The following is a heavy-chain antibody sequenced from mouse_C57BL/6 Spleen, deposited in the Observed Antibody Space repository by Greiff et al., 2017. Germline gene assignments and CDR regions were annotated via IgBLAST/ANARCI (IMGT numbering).Heavy chain of an antibody. CDR1: GFTFTDYY. J-gene: IGHJ2*01. D-gene: IGHD1-1*01. CDR2: IRNKANGYTT. V-gene: IGHV7-3*01. Sequence: EVQLVESGGGLVQPGGSLSLSCAASGFTFTDYYMSWVRQPPGKALEWLGFIRNKANGYTTEYSASVKGRFTISRDNSQSILYLQMNALRAEDSATYYCARGGYYGSSPFDYWGQGTTLTVSS. CDR3: ARGGYYGSSPFDY.